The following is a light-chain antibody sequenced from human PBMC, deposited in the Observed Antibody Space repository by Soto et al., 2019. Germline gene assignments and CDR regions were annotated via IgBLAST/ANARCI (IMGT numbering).Light chain of an antibody. Sequence: DVVMTQSPLSLPVTLGQPASISCRSSQSLVYSDGVTYLNWFHQRPGQSPRRLFYKVSDRDSGVPDRFCGSGSGTDFTLKISRVEAEDVGIYYCMPCTHWPYTFGQGTNLEIK. J-gene: IGKJ2*01. CDR1: QSLVYSDGVTY. CDR3: MPCTHWPYT. CDR2: KVS. V-gene: IGKV2-30*01.